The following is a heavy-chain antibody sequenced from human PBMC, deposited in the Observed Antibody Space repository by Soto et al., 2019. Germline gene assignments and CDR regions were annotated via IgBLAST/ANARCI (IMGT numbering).Heavy chain of an antibody. Sequence: EVQLLESGGGLVQPGGSLRLSCAASGFTFSSYAMRWVRQAPVKGLEWVSAISGSGDSTYYADSVKGRFTISRDNSKNALVLQMNSLRAEDTAVYDCARRGSGSYYDYWGQGTLVTVSS. CDR2: ISGSGDST. D-gene: IGHD1-26*01. CDR1: GFTFSSYA. V-gene: IGHV3-23*01. CDR3: ARRGSGSYYDY. J-gene: IGHJ4*02.